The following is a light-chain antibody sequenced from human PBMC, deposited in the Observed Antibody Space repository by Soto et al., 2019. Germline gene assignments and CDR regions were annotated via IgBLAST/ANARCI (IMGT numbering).Light chain of an antibody. CDR2: AVS. CDR1: QRIGTN. Sequence: DIQMTQSPSSLSASIGDRVTLTCRASQRIGTNLNWYQQRPGKAPKLLIYAVSSLQSGVSSSFSGSGSGTDFNLSINSLQREDCATYDCQQNYSAPPLFGEGTKVEIK. V-gene: IGKV1-39*01. J-gene: IGKJ1*01. CDR3: QQNYSAPPL.